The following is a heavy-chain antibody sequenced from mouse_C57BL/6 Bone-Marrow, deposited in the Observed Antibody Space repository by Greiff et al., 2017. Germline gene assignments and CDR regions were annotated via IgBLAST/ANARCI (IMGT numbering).Heavy chain of an antibody. CDR3: ARVFYYYLGWYFDV. CDR2: IYPGSGNT. CDR1: GYTFTDYY. J-gene: IGHJ1*03. D-gene: IGHD1-1*01. V-gene: IGHV1-76*01. Sequence: QVQLQQSGAELVRPGASVKLSCKASGYTFTDYYINWVKQRPGQGLEWIARIYPGSGNTYYNEKFKGKATLTAEKSSSTAYMQLSSLTSEDSAVYFCARVFYYYLGWYFDVWGTGTTVTVSS.